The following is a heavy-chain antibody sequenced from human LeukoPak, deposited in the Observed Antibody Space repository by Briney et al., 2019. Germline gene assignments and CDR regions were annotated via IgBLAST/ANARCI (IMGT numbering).Heavy chain of an antibody. Sequence: SQTLSLTCTVSGGSISSGSYYWSWIRQPAGKGLEWIGRIYTSGSTNYNPSLKSRVTISVDTSKNQFSLKLSSVTAADTAVYYCARDPLGPTIFGVMDVWGKGTTVTVSS. J-gene: IGHJ6*03. CDR1: GGSISSGSYY. D-gene: IGHD3-3*01. V-gene: IGHV4-61*02. CDR3: ARDPLGPTIFGVMDV. CDR2: IYTSGST.